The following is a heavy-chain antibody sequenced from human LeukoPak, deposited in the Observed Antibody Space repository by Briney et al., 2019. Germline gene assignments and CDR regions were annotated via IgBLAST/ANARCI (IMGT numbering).Heavy chain of an antibody. CDR1: GGSISSYY. J-gene: IGHJ4*02. Sequence: SETLSLTCTVSGGSISSYYWSWIRQPPGKGLEWIGYIYYSGSTNYNPSLKSRVTISVDTSKNQFSLKLSSVTAADTAVYYCARYYYGSGSLRFDYWGQRTLVTVSS. D-gene: IGHD3-10*01. V-gene: IGHV4-59*01. CDR3: ARYYYGSGSLRFDY. CDR2: IYYSGST.